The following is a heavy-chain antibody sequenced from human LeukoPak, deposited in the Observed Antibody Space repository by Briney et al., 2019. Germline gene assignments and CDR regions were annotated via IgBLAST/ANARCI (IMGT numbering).Heavy chain of an antibody. CDR1: GYTFTNYP. D-gene: IGHD6-19*01. J-gene: IGHJ4*02. V-gene: IGHV7-4-1*02. CDR3: ARGGYSRGQGSSFDY. CDR2: INTNTGNP. Sequence: GASVKVSFTTSGYTFTNYPIIWVRQAPGQGLECMGWINTNTGNPTFVQGFTGRFVFSLDTSVSAAYLQISSLKAEDTAVYYCARGGYSRGQGSSFDYWGQGTLVTVSS.